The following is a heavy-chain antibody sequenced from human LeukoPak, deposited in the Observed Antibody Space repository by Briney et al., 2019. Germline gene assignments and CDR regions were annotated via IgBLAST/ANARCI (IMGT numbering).Heavy chain of an antibody. CDR3: ARVGEGAAKD. D-gene: IGHD1-26*01. J-gene: IGHJ4*02. V-gene: IGHV3-53*01. Sequence: GGSLRLSCAASGFTVSSNYMSWVRQAPWKWLEWVSFIYSGGSTYYADSVKGRFTISSDNSKNTLYLQMNSLRVEDTAVYYCARVGEGAAKDWGQGTLVTVSS. CDR1: GFTVSSNY. CDR2: IYSGGST.